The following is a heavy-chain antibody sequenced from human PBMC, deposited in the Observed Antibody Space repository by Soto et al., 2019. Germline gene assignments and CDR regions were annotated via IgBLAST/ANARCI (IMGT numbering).Heavy chain of an antibody. CDR2: IYSGGST. CDR1: GFTVSSNY. D-gene: IGHD3-22*01. CDR3: ARDRVESGYPEYFQH. Sequence: EVQLVECGGGLIQPGRSLRLSCAASGFTVSSNYMSWVRQAPGKGLEWVSVIYSGGSTYYADSVKGRFTISRDNSKNTLYLQMNSLRAEDTAVYYCARDRVESGYPEYFQHWGQGTLVTVSS. V-gene: IGHV3-53*01. J-gene: IGHJ1*01.